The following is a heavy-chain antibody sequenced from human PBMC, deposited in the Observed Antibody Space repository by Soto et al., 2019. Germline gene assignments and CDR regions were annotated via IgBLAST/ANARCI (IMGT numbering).Heavy chain of an antibody. J-gene: IGHJ4*02. CDR3: ANYPTTVTSDY. V-gene: IGHV4-61*01. CDR2: IYYSGST. D-gene: IGHD4-17*01. Sequence: ASETLSHTCTVAGASVSSGTYYWGWIRQPPGKGLEWIGYIYYSGSTNYNPSLKSRVTISVDTSKNQFSLKLSSVTAADTAVYYCANYPTTVTSDYWGQGTLVTVSS. CDR1: GASVSSGTYY.